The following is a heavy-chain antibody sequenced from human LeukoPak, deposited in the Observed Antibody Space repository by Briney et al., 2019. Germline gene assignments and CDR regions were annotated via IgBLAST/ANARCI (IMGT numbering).Heavy chain of an antibody. CDR3: ASRPPPVVITTHTTYYFDY. D-gene: IGHD3-22*01. V-gene: IGHV4-39*07. CDR2: IYYSGST. J-gene: IGHJ4*02. Sequence: SETLSLTCTVSGGSIGSSSYYWGWIRQPPGKGLEWIGSIYYSGSTYYNPSLKSRVTISVDTSKNQFSLKLSSVTAADTAVYYCASRPPPVVITTHTTYYFDYWGQGTLVTVSS. CDR1: GGSIGSSSYY.